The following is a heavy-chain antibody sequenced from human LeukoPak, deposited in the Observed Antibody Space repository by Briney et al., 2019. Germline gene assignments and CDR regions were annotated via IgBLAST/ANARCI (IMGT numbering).Heavy chain of an antibody. CDR1: GGTFSSYA. CDR2: IIPILGIA. CDR3: ARPDSPGYSSSWYRGYFDL. V-gene: IGHV1-69*04. J-gene: IGHJ2*01. Sequence: GASVKVSCKASGGTFSSYAISWVRQAPGQGLEWMGRIIPILGIANYAQKFQGRVTITADKSTSTAYMELSSLRSEDTAVYYCARPDSPGYSSSWYRGYFDLWGRGTLVTVSS. D-gene: IGHD6-13*01.